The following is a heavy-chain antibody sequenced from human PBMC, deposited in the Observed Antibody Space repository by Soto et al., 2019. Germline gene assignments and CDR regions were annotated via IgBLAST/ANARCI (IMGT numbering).Heavy chain of an antibody. V-gene: IGHV1-69*01. CDR1: GGTFSSYA. CDR3: AREYHYDSSGYYPVNLGY. D-gene: IGHD3-22*01. J-gene: IGHJ4*02. Sequence: QVQLVQSGAEVKKPGSSVKVSCKASGGTFSSYAISWVRQAPGQGLEWMGGIIPIFGTANYAQKFQGRVTITADESTSTAYMELSSLRSEDTAVYYCAREYHYDSSGYYPVNLGYWGQGTLVTVSS. CDR2: IIPIFGTA.